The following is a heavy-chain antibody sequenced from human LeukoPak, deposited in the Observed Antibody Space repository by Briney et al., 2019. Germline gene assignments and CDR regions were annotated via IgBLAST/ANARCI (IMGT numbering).Heavy chain of an antibody. CDR3: ASLMTTVTIRDF. J-gene: IGHJ4*02. Sequence: NPGGSLRLSCAASGFTFSNYSMNWVRQAPGKGLEWVSSITGSSSHSYYAASVKGRFTISRDNAKNSLYLQMNGLRAEDTAVYFCASLMTTVTIRDFWGQGTPVTVSS. V-gene: IGHV3-21*01. D-gene: IGHD4-11*01. CDR2: ITGSSSHS. CDR1: GFTFSNYS.